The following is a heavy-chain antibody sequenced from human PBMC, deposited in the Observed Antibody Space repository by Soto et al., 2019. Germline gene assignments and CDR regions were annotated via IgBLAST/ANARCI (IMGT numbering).Heavy chain of an antibody. J-gene: IGHJ4*02. CDR2: ISYDGSNK. Sequence: QVQLVESGGGVVQPGRSLRLSCAASGFTFSSYGMHWVRQAPGKGLEWVAVISYDGSNKYYADSVKGRFTISRDNSKNTLYLQMNSLRAEDTAVYYCAKDLDSSSWYYFDYCGQGTLVTVSS. CDR3: AKDLDSSSWYYFDY. D-gene: IGHD6-13*01. V-gene: IGHV3-30*18. CDR1: GFTFSSYG.